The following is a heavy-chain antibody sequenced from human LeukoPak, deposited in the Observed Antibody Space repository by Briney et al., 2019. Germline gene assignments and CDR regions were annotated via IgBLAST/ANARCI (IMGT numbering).Heavy chain of an antibody. Sequence: SETLSLTCAVYGGSFSGYYWSWIRQPPGKGLEWIGEINHSGSTNYNPSLKSRVTISVDTSKNQFSLKLSSVTAADTAVYYCARALPHFDIWGQGTMVTVSS. J-gene: IGHJ3*02. V-gene: IGHV4-34*01. CDR3: ARALPHFDI. CDR1: GGSFSGYY. CDR2: INHSGST. D-gene: IGHD3-10*01.